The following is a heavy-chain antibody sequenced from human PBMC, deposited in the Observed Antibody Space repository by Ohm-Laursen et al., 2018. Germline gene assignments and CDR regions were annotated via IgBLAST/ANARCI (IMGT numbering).Heavy chain of an antibody. J-gene: IGHJ4*02. CDR1: GFTFSRYG. CDR2: IYYDGLNK. CDR3: ARSHVHDFGDYLDF. Sequence: SLRLSCAASGFTFSRYGMHWARQAPRKGLEWVAIIYYDGLNKYYADSVKGRFTISRDNSNNTLYLQMDSLRAEDTAVYYCARSHVHDFGDYLDFWGQGTLVTVSS. V-gene: IGHV3-33*01. D-gene: IGHD4-17*01.